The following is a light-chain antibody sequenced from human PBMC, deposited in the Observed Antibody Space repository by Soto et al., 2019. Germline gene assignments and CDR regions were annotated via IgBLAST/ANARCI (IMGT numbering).Light chain of an antibody. CDR1: SSNIGNNY. J-gene: IGLJ3*02. CDR2: DNN. Sequence: QSVLTQPPSVSAAPGQKVTISCSGSSSNIGNNYVSWYQQLPGTAPKLLIYDNNKRPPGIPDRFSGSKSGTSATLGITGLQAGDEADYYCGSWDSSLSVGVFGGGTKLTVL. V-gene: IGLV1-51*01. CDR3: GSWDSSLSVGV.